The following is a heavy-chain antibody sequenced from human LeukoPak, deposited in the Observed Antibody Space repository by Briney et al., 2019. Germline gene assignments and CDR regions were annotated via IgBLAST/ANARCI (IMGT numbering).Heavy chain of an antibody. D-gene: IGHD1-14*01. CDR3: AGWSSGSSAYDI. CDR1: GGSISSCSYY. Sequence: PSETLSLTCTVSGGSISSCSYYWSWIRQPPGKGLERLGSIFHSGSTYYSPSFKSRVTISADTSKSQFSLRLPSVTAADTAVYYCAGWSSGSSAYDIWGHGTMVTVSS. J-gene: IGHJ3*02. CDR2: IFHSGST. V-gene: IGHV4-39*01.